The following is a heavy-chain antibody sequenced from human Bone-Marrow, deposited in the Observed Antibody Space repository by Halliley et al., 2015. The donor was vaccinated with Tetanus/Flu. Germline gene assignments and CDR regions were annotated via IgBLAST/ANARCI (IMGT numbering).Heavy chain of an antibody. CDR3: ARRYGESHLYPTDV. D-gene: IGHD4-17*01. CDR2: ITGSTSST. V-gene: IGHV3-21*06. J-gene: IGHJ6*02. Sequence: VSMITGSTSSTSYTQSVEGRFTISKGNAKNSVFLQMNGLGADDSGVYYCARRYGESHLYPTDVWGQGTTVTVSS.